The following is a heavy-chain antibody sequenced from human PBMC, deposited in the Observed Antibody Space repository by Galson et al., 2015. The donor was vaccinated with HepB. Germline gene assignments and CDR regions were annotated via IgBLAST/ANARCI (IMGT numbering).Heavy chain of an antibody. D-gene: IGHD2-15*01. CDR1: GFTFSSYA. CDR3: AKGEYCSGGSCSEIDY. CDR2: ISGSGGST. J-gene: IGHJ4*02. V-gene: IGHV3-23*01. Sequence: SLRLSCAASGFTFSSYAMSWVRQAPGKGLEWVSAISGSGGSTYYADSVKGRFTISRDNSKNTLYLQMNSLRAEDTAVYYCAKGEYCSGGSCSEIDYWGQGTLVTVSS.